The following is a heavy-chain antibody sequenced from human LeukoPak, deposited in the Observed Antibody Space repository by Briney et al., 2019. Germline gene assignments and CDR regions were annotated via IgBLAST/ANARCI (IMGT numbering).Heavy chain of an antibody. J-gene: IGHJ4*02. V-gene: IGHV3-66*01. CDR3: ARVQSSSGYYYYFDY. CDR1: GFTVSSNY. Sequence: TGGSLRLSCAASGFTVSSNYMSWVRQAPGKGLEWVSVIYSGGSTYYADSVKGRFTISRDNSKNTLYLQMNSLRAEDTAVYYCARVQSSSGYYYYFDYWGQGTLVTVSS. D-gene: IGHD3-22*01. CDR2: IYSGGST.